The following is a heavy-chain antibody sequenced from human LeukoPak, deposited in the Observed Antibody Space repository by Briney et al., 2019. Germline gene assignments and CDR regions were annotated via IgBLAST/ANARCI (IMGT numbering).Heavy chain of an antibody. CDR2: INPNSGGT. Sequence: GASVKVSCKASGYTFTGYYMHWVRQAPGQGLEWMGRINPNSGGTNYAQKFQGRVTMTRDTSISTAYMELSRLRSEDTAVYYCARSGIVVVPAAIRYFDLWGRGTLVTVSS. D-gene: IGHD2-2*02. J-gene: IGHJ2*01. CDR3: ARSGIVVVPAAIRYFDL. CDR1: GYTFTGYY. V-gene: IGHV1-2*06.